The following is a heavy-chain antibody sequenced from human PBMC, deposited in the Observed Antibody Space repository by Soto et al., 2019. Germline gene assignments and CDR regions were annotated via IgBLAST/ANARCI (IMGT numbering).Heavy chain of an antibody. J-gene: IGHJ3*02. Sequence: GSVKVSCKASGYTFTSYAMHWVRQAPGQRLEWMGWINAGNGNTKYSQKFQGRVTITRDTSASTAYMELSSLRSEDTAVYYCARDVPTRLAAAGPLAFDIWGQETMVTVS. CDR1: GYTFTSYA. CDR2: INAGNGNT. CDR3: ARDVPTRLAAAGPLAFDI. D-gene: IGHD6-13*01. V-gene: IGHV1-3*01.